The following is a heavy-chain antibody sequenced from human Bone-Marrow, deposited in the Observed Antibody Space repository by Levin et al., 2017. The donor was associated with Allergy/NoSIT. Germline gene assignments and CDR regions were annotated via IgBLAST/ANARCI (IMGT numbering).Heavy chain of an antibody. D-gene: IGHD3-16*02. CDR3: ARGGLDYDYVWGSYRPRSSYYGMDL. CDR1: GYTFTNYA. CDR2: INTNTANP. J-gene: IGHJ6*02. V-gene: IGHV7-4-1*02. Sequence: PLASVKVSCKASGYTFTNYAINWVRQAPGQGLEWMGWINTNTANPTYVQGFTGRFVFSLDTAVSTAYLHISSLKAEDTAVYYCARGGLDYDYVWGSYRPRSSYYGMDLWGQGTTVTVSS.